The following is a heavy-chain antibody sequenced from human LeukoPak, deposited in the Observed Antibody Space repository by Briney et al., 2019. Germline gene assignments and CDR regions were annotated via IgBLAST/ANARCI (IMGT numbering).Heavy chain of an antibody. Sequence: GSLRLSCAASAFSLNTYSMNWVRQTPGKGLEWLSHISVSGIIHYAESVKGRFSISRDNGRNSVSLQMNRLRVGDTGVYFCATAPRGASDYTDVWGRGTTVSVSS. CDR2: ISVSGII. D-gene: IGHD1-26*01. CDR3: ATAPRGASDYTDV. V-gene: IGHV3-48*01. J-gene: IGHJ6*03. CDR1: AFSLNTYS.